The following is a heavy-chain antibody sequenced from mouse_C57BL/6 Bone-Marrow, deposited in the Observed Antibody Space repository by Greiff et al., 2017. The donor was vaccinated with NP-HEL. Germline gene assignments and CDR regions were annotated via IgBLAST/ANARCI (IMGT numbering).Heavy chain of an antibody. V-gene: IGHV5-6*01. CDR1: GFTFSSYG. J-gene: IGHJ1*03. CDR3: ARPLNWGDWYFDV. D-gene: IGHD4-1*02. Sequence: EVHLVESGGDLVKPGGSLKLSCAASGFTFSSYGMSWVRQTPDKRLEWVATISSGGSYPYYPDSVKGRFTISRDNAKNTLYLQMSSLKSEDTAMYYCARPLNWGDWYFDVWGTGTTVTVSS. CDR2: ISSGGSYP.